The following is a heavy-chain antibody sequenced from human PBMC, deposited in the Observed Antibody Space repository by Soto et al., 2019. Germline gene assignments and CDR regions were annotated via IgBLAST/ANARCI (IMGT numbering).Heavy chain of an antibody. Sequence: PSETLSLTCTVSGGSISSGDYYWSWIRQPPGKGLEWIGYIYYSGSTYYNPSLKSRVTISVDTSKNQFSLKLSSVTAADTAVYYCARATPRGWGYFDYWGQGTLVTVSS. CDR2: IYYSGST. CDR1: GGSISSGDYY. CDR3: ARATPRGWGYFDY. V-gene: IGHV4-30-4*01. J-gene: IGHJ4*02. D-gene: IGHD6-19*01.